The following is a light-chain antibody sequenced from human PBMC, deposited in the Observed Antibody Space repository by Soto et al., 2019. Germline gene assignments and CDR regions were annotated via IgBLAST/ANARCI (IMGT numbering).Light chain of an antibody. J-gene: IGKJ2*01. CDR2: DAS. V-gene: IGKV3-11*01. CDR3: QQRSKWPWT. Sequence: DMVLTQSPATLSLSPGERATLSCRASQSVSSYLAWYQQKPGQAPRLLIYDASTRATGIPARLSGSGSGTYFTLTISSLEPEDFAVYYCQQRSKWPWTFGQGTKLEIK. CDR1: QSVSSY.